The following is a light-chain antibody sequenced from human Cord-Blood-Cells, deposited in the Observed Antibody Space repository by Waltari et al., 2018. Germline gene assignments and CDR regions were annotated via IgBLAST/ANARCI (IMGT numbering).Light chain of an antibody. Sequence: DIQMTQSPSSLSASVVDRVTITCRASQSISSYLNWYQQKPGKAPKLLIYAASSLQSGVPSRFSGSGSGTDFTLTISSLQPEDFATYYCQQSYSTHTWTFGQGTKVEIK. J-gene: IGKJ1*01. CDR3: QQSYSTHTWT. CDR1: QSISSY. V-gene: IGKV1-39*01. CDR2: AAS.